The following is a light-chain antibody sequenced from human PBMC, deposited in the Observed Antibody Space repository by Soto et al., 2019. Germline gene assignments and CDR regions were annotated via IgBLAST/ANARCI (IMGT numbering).Light chain of an antibody. CDR2: EVS. V-gene: IGLV2-14*01. CDR1: SNDIGSYEY. Sequence: QSALTQPASVSGSPGQSITISCTGSSNDIGSYEYVSWYQQHPGRAPKLIIYEVSNRPSGVSNRLSGSKSGNTASLTISGLQAEDEADYYCRSYTSSSTLYVFGTGTKLPVL. J-gene: IGLJ1*01. CDR3: RSYTSSSTLYV.